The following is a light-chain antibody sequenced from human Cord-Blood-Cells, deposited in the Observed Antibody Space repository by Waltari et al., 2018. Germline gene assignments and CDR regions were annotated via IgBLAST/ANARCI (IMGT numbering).Light chain of an antibody. CDR1: SSNIESNT. Sequence: QSVLTHPPSASGTPGQRVTISCSGSSSNIESNTVTWYQQLPGTAPKLLLYSNNQRPSGVPDRLSGSKSGPSASLAISGLQSEEEAGYYCAAWDDSLNGYVVGTGTKGTVL. CDR2: SNN. J-gene: IGLJ1*01. CDR3: AAWDDSLNGYV. V-gene: IGLV1-44*01.